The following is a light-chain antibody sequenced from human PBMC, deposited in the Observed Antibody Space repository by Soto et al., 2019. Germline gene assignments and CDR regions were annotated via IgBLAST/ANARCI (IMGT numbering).Light chain of an antibody. V-gene: IGKV3-15*01. Sequence: EIVMTQSPATLSVSPGERATLSCRSSQYIANNLAWYQQRPGQAPRLLILGASARATGISARISGSGSGTEFTLTISSLQSEDFAIYYCQQYNNWPRTFGQGTKVDIK. J-gene: IGKJ1*01. CDR1: QYIANN. CDR3: QQYNNWPRT. CDR2: GAS.